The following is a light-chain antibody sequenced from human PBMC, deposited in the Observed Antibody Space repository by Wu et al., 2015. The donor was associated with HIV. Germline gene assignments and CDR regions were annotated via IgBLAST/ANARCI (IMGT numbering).Light chain of an antibody. V-gene: IGKV3-15*01. CDR2: DAS. J-gene: IGKJ1*01. Sequence: GERATLSCRASXSISYTTSLVPAEPGQAPRLLIYDASTRATDIPARFSGSGSGTEFTLTISSLQSEDFAVYYCQQYDDWPPTTFGQGTKVDLK. CDR3: QQYDDWPPTT. CDR1: XSISYT.